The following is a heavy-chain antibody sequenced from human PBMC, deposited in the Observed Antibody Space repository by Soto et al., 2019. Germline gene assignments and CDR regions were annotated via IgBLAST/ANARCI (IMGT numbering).Heavy chain of an antibody. CDR3: ARGGYYYDSSGYYEAWWFDP. CDR2: ISAYNGNT. D-gene: IGHD3-22*01. CDR1: GYTFTSYG. Sequence: ASVKVSCKASGYTFTSYGISWVRQAPGQGLEWMGWISAYNGNTNYAQKLQGRVTMTTDTSTSTAYMELRSLRSDDTAVYYCARGGYYYDSSGYYEAWWFDPWGQGTLVTVSS. J-gene: IGHJ5*02. V-gene: IGHV1-18*01.